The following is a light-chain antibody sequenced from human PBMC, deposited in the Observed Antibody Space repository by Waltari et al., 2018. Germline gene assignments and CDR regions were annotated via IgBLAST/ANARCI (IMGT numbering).Light chain of an antibody. CDR3: HQYNDWPPNYT. CDR1: QGVGVK. CDR2: GAS. V-gene: IGKV3D-15*01. Sequence: EIVMMQSPATLSVSPGETVTLSCRASQGVGVKLAWYQQKDGQPPRLVIYGASTSASGIPTRFSGSGFGTEFTLTISSLQSEDFAVYYCHQYNDWPPNYTFGQGTRLEIK. J-gene: IGKJ2*01.